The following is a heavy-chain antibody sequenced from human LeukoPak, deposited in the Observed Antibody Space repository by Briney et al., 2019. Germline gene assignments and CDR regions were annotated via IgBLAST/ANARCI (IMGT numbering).Heavy chain of an antibody. CDR1: GGSISSYH. D-gene: IGHD6-19*01. Sequence: SETLSLTCTVSGGSISSYHWTWIRQPAGKGLEWIGRIYSSGSTDYNPSLKSRLTMSLDMSKNQISLELTSVTAADTAMYYCSRGLVYSSGYDYGSDVWGQGTTVTVSS. CDR2: IYSSGST. CDR3: SRGLVYSSGYDYGSDV. V-gene: IGHV4-4*07. J-gene: IGHJ6*02.